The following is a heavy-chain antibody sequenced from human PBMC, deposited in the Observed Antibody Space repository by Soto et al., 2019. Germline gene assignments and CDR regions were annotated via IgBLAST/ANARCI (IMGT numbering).Heavy chain of an antibody. CDR1: GGSISNFY. CDR2: IYYSGTT. CDR3: ARESYYGSGATVVGY. D-gene: IGHD3-10*01. Sequence: WETLSLTCTVSGGSISNFYWSWIRQPPGKGLEWIGYIYYSGTTSYNPSLNSRVTISVDTSKNQFSLKLNSVTAADTAVYYCARESYYGSGATVVGYWGLGTLVTVSS. J-gene: IGHJ4*02. V-gene: IGHV4-59*01.